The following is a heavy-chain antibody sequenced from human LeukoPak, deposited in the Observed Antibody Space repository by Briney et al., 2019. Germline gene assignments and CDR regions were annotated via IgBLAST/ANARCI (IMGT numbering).Heavy chain of an antibody. Sequence: GGSRRLSCAASGFTFSSCAMSWVRQAPGKGLEWVSSLTDSGGSTYYADSVRGRFTISRDNSKNTLYLQMNSLRAEDTAVYYCAKTDYGDYFLDYWGQGIPVTVSS. CDR2: LTDSGGST. D-gene: IGHD4-17*01. V-gene: IGHV3-23*01. J-gene: IGHJ4*02. CDR1: GFTFSSCA. CDR3: AKTDYGDYFLDY.